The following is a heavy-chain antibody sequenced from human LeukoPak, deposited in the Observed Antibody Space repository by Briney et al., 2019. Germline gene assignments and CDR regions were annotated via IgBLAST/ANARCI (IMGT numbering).Heavy chain of an antibody. CDR3: ARKGYAFDI. Sequence: PGRSLRLSCAASGFTFSSYGMHWVRHAPGKGLEEVAVISYDGSNKYYADSVKGRFTISRDNSKNTLYLQMNSLRAEDTAVYYCARKGYAFDIWGQGTMVTVSS. CDR1: GFTFSSYG. V-gene: IGHV3-30*03. CDR2: ISYDGSNK. J-gene: IGHJ3*02.